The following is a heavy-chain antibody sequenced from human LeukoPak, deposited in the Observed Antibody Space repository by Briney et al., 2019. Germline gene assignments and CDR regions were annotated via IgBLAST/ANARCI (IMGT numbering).Heavy chain of an antibody. J-gene: IGHJ4*02. CDR3: ASQLGYGSGTYYNKLFDY. V-gene: IGHV4-39*01. CDR1: GGSISSTSYY. D-gene: IGHD3-10*01. CDR2: IYYSGTT. Sequence: PSETLSLTCTVSGGSISSTSYYWGWIRQPPGEGVEWIGSIYYSGTTYYNPSLKSRVTISLDTSQNQFSLRLTSVTAADTAVYYCASQLGYGSGTYYNKLFDYWGQGTLLTVSS.